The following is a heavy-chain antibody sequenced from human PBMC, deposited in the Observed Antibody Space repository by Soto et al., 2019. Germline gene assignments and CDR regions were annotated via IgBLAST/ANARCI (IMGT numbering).Heavy chain of an antibody. CDR3: AREGNLGRWIQPLDS. D-gene: IGHD2-2*03. CDR2: IYHSGNT. CDR1: GGSISSGDYY. V-gene: IGHV4-61*03. Sequence: SETLSLTCTVSGGSISSGDYYWSWIRQPPGKGLEWIGYIYHSGNTKYSPSLKSRVTMSVDTSKNHFSLKLISVTTADTAVYFCAREGNLGRWIQPLDSWGQGTLVTVSS. J-gene: IGHJ4*02.